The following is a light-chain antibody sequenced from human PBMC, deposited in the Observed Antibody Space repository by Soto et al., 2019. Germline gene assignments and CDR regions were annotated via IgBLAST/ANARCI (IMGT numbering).Light chain of an antibody. V-gene: IGLV7-43*01. J-gene: IGLJ3*02. CDR1: IGAVKSGNH. CDR2: GTS. CDR3: LLYSGGVRV. Sequence: QAVVTQDPSLTVSPGGPVTLPCASTIGAVKSGNHPKWFQQKPGQAPRAVISGTSNKPSWTPARFSASLLGGQAALTLSGVQPEDEADYYCLLYSGGVRVFGGGTKVTVL.